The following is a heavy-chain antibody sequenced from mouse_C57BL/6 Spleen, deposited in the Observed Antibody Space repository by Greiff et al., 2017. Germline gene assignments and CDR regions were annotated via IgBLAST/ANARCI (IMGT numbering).Heavy chain of an antibody. CDR2: ISSGGSYT. D-gene: IGHD2-4*01. V-gene: IGHV5-6*01. CDR3: ARPYDYDVVHAMDY. J-gene: IGHJ4*01. Sequence: EVKLMESGGDLVKPGGSLKLSCAASGFTFSSYGMSWVRQTPDKRLEWVATISSGGSYTYYPDSVKGRFTISRDNAKNTLYLQMSSLKSEDTAMYYCARPYDYDVVHAMDYWGQVTSVTVSS. CDR1: GFTFSSYG.